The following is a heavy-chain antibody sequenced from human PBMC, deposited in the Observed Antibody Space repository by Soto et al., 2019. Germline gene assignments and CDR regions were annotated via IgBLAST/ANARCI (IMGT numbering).Heavy chain of an antibody. CDR1: GGSISSYY. Sequence: PSETLSLTCTVSGGSISSYYWSWIRQPPGKGLEWFGYIYYSGSTNYNPSLKSRVTIPVDTSKNQFSLKLSSVTAADTAVYYCARVVGAYDFWSGYQKDNWFDPWGQGTLVTVSS. D-gene: IGHD3-3*01. V-gene: IGHV4-59*01. CDR2: IYYSGST. CDR3: ARVVGAYDFWSGYQKDNWFDP. J-gene: IGHJ5*02.